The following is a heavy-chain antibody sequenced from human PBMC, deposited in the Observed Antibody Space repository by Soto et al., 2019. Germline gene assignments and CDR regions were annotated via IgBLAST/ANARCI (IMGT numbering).Heavy chain of an antibody. D-gene: IGHD5-12*01. CDR3: AKRGIVAKGCVDY. CDR2: ISGGGGST. V-gene: IGHV3-23*01. CDR1: GFTFSSYA. J-gene: IGHJ4*02. Sequence: EVQLLESGGGLVQPGGSLRLSCAASGFTFSSYAMSWVRQAPGKGLEWVSAISGGGGSTYYADSVKGRFTISRDSSKNTLYLQLNSLRAEDPAVYYCAKRGIVAKGCVDYCGQGTLVTLSS.